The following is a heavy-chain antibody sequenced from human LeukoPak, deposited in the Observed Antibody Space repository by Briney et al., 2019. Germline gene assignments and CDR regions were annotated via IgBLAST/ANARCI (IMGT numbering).Heavy chain of an antibody. CDR3: ARDGTAAGLYFDL. J-gene: IGHJ4*01. V-gene: IGHV3-7*01. CDR2: IRQDGGEK. Sequence: GGSLRLSCAFSGFTFSDYWMNWVRQAPGKGLEWVASIRQDGGEKSYVDSVKGRFTISRDNTKNSLYLQINSLRAEDTAVYYCARDGTAAGLYFDLWGQGTLVTVSS. CDR1: GFTFSDYW. D-gene: IGHD6-13*01.